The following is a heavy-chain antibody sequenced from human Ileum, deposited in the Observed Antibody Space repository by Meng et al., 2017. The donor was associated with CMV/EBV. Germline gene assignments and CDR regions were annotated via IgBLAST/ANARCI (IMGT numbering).Heavy chain of an antibody. CDR2: INHDGSEK. CDR3: ARSTLWFGELLKVDY. D-gene: IGHD3-10*01. V-gene: IGHV3-7*01. CDR1: GFTFSTSW. J-gene: IGHJ4*02. Sequence: GESLKISCAASGFTFSTSWMNWVRQASGKGLEWVANINHDGSEKYYVDSVKGRFTISRDNAKNSVYLQMNGLRAEDTAVYYCARSTLWFGELLKVDYWGQGTLVTVSS.